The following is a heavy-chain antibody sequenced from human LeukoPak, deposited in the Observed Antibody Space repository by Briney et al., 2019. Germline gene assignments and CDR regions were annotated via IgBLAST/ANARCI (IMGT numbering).Heavy chain of an antibody. CDR1: GYTFTRFY. CDR3: ARAPGPHDAFDI. Sequence: ASVKVSCKASGYTFTRFYMHWVRQAPGQGLEWMGIMYLSGGSTTYTQKFQGRVTMTRDTSTSTVYMELSSLRYEDTAVYYCARAPGPHDAFDIWGQGTMVTVSS. V-gene: IGHV1-46*01. J-gene: IGHJ3*02. CDR2: MYLSGGST.